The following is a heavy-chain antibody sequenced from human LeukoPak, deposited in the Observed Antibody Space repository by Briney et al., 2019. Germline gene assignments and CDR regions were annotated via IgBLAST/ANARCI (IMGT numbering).Heavy chain of an antibody. V-gene: IGHV4-59*01. CDR3: ARDGGGYYYYHMDV. J-gene: IGHJ6*03. CDR1: GGSISNYY. D-gene: IGHD2-15*01. Sequence: PSETLSLTCSVSGGSISNYYWSWIRQPPGKGLEWIGYINDIGSTIYNPSLESRVTISVDTSKNQFSLRLRSLTAADTAVYYCARDGGGYYYYHMDVWGKGAAVAVSS. CDR2: INDIGST.